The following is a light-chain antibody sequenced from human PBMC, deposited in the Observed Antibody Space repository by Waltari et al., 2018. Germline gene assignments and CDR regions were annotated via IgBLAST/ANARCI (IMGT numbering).Light chain of an antibody. J-gene: IGKJ1*01. CDR2: WAS. CDR3: QQYYVTPRT. Sequence: IVMTQSPDSLAVSLGERATINCKSSQSILFTARNKSYLAWYQQKPGQPPKLLIYWASTRESGVPDRFSGTGSGTDFTLTISSLQAEDVAVYYCQQYYVTPRTLGQGTKVEI. V-gene: IGKV4-1*01. CDR1: QSILFTARNKSY.